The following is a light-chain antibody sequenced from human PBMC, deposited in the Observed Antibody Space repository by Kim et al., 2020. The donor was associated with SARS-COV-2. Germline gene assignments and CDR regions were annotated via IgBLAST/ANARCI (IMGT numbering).Light chain of an antibody. V-gene: IGLV1-47*01. CDR2: RND. Sequence: GQRVTISCSGSSSNIGSTYVYWYQFLPGTAPKLLIFRNDQRPSGVPDRFSGSKSGTSASLAISGLRSEDEADYYCAAWDDSLSAYVFGTGTKVTVL. CDR3: AAWDDSLSAYV. J-gene: IGLJ1*01. CDR1: SSNIGSTY.